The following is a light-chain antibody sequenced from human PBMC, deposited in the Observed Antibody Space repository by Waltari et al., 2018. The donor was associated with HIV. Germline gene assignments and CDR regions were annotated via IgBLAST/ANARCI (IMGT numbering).Light chain of an antibody. CDR1: SSNIGAGYD. CDR2: GNS. CDR3: HSYDSSLTTWV. J-gene: IGLJ3*02. V-gene: IGLV1-40*01. Sequence: QSVLTQSPSVSGAPGQRVTISCTGSSSNIGAGYDVHWYQQLPGTPPKLLIYGNSKRPSGVPDRFSASKSGTAASLAITGLQAADEADYYCHSYDSSLTTWVFGGGTKLTV.